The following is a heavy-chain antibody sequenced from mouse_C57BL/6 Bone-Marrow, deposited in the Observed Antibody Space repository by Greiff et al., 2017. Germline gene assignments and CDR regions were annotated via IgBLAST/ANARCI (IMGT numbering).Heavy chain of an antibody. CDR3: ARHEEDDYGGSVSFSY. CDR1: GYTFTEYT. J-gene: IGHJ2*01. D-gene: IGHD2-4*01. CDR2: FNPGSGSI. Sequence: QVQLQQSGAELVKPGASVKLSCKASGYTFTEYTMHWVKQRPGQGLEWIGSFNPGSGSIKYNEKFKDKATLTVDKSSSTAYMELSRLTSEDAAVYCCARHEEDDYGGSVSFSYWGQGTTVTVST. V-gene: IGHV1-62-2*01.